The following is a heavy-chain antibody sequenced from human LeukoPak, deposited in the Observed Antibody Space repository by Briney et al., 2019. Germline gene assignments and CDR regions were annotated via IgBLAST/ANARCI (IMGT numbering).Heavy chain of an antibody. CDR3: ATNQYGDYTLGDY. Sequence: ASVKVSCKASGYTFRSYAINWVRQAPGQGLEWMGWINPNSGGTNSAQKFQGRVTMTRDTSISTAYMELSSLRSDDTAVYYCATNQYGDYTLGDYWGQGTLVSVSS. D-gene: IGHD4-17*01. V-gene: IGHV1-2*02. CDR1: GYTFRSYA. J-gene: IGHJ4*02. CDR2: INPNSGGT.